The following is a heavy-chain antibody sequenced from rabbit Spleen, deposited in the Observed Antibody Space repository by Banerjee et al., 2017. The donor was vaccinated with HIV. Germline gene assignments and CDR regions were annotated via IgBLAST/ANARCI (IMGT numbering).Heavy chain of an antibody. J-gene: IGHJ4*01. CDR1: GFSFSSSHD. D-gene: IGHD1-1*01. V-gene: IGHV1S45*01. CDR2: IYTGNDRT. CDR3: TRDSGSGPYIDVYFNL. Sequence: QEQLVESGGGLVQPGASLTLTCTASGFSFSSSHDMCWVRQAPGKGLEWIACIYTGNDRTYYASWAKGRFTISKTTSTTVTLRMTSLTVADTATYFCTRDSGSGPYIDVYFNLWGLGTLVTVS.